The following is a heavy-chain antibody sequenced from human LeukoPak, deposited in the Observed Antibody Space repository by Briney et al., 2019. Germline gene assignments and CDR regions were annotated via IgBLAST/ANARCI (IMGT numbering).Heavy chain of an antibody. Sequence: PGGSLRLSCAASGFTFSDYYMSWIRQAPGKGLEWVSYISSSSSYTNYADSVKGRFTISRGNAKNSLYLQMNSLRAEDTAVYYCARVRDKVVVTAIPTYFDYWGQGTLVTVSS. CDR1: GFTFSDYY. CDR2: ISSSSSYT. V-gene: IGHV3-11*05. D-gene: IGHD2-21*02. CDR3: ARVRDKVVVTAIPTYFDY. J-gene: IGHJ4*02.